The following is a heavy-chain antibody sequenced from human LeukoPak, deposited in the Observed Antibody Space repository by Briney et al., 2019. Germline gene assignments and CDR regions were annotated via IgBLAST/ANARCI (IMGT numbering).Heavy chain of an antibody. CDR1: GYTFTSYA. V-gene: IGHV7-4-1*02. Sequence: VASVKVSCKASGYTFTSYAMNWVRQAPGQGLEWMGWINTNTGNPTYAQGFTGLFVFSLDTSVSTAYLQISSLKAEDTAVYYCAREGTYYYDSRHDYWGQGTLVTVSS. CDR2: INTNTGNP. J-gene: IGHJ4*02. CDR3: AREGTYYYDSRHDY. D-gene: IGHD3-22*01.